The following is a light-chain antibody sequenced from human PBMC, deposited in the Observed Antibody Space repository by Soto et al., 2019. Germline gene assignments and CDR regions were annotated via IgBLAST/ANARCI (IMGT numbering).Light chain of an antibody. V-gene: IGKV3-15*01. CDR2: AAS. CDR1: QSVGRN. J-gene: IGKJ3*01. CDR3: QEYSKWPLFT. Sequence: EIVVTQSPGILSVSPGDRATLSCRASQSVGRNLAWYQQKPGQAPTLLIYAASTRATGLTARFSGSGSGTDFTVTISSLQSEDFAFYYCQEYSKWPLFTFGPGTRV.